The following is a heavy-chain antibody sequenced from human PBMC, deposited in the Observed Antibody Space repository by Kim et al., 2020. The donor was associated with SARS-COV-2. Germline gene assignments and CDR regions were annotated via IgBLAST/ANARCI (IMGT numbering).Heavy chain of an antibody. CDR1: GYTFTDYR. J-gene: IGHJ6*02. CDR2: INAGKGNT. CDR3: ARDKSYASGTFLEAMDV. Sequence: ASVKVSCKASGYTFTDYRIHWVRQAPGQRLEWMGWINAGKGNTKYSQKFQGRVTINRDTSATTAYMDLNSLRLEDTAMYYCARDKSYASGTFLEAMDVWGQGTTVTVSS. V-gene: IGHV1-3*01. D-gene: IGHD3-16*01.